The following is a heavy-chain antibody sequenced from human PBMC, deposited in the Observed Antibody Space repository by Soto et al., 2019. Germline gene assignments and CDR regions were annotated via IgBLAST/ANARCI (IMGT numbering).Heavy chain of an antibody. D-gene: IGHD1-26*01. V-gene: IGHV1-2*02. CDR2: IGPDSGAA. J-gene: IGHJ4*02. CDR1: GYTFTGHY. CDR3: GRGRSGQIVVFY. Sequence: ASVKVSCKASGYTFTGHYIHWVRQAPEQGPEWMGEIGPDSGAARYAQKFQGRVTMTRDMSITTVYMELNNLSPDDTAVYYCGRGRSGQIVVFYWGQGTPVTVSS.